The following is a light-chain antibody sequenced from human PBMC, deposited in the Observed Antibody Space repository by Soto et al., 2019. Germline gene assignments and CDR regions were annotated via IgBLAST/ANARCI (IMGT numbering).Light chain of an antibody. CDR2: DNH. J-gene: IGLJ1*01. V-gene: IGLV1-44*01. CDR3: AAWDVSLKGFV. Sequence: QSVLTQQPSASGTPGQRVTFSCSGSSSNIGINTVNWYQQLPGTAPQLLISDNHRRPSGVPDRFSGSKSGTSASLAISGLQSEDEATYFCAAWDVSLKGFVFGTGTKVTVL. CDR1: SSNIGINT.